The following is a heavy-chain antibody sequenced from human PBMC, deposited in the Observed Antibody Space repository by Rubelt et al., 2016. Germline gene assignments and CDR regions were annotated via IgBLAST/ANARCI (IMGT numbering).Heavy chain of an antibody. D-gene: IGHD6-19*01. CDR3: ARESSSGWYIDY. CDR2: INPSSGGT. Sequence: QVQLVQSGAEVKKPGASVKVSCKASGYTFTGYYMHWVRQAPGQGLEWVGRINPSSGGTNDAQKFQGRVTMTRDTSITTAYVGLSRRGSDDTAVFYCARESSSGWYIDYWGQGTLVTVSS. J-gene: IGHJ4*02. V-gene: IGHV1-2*06. CDR1: GYTFTGYY.